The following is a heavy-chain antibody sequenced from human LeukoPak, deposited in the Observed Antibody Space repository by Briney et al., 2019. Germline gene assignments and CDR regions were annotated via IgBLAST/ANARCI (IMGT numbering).Heavy chain of an antibody. CDR3: ARRGYSSSWYGGWFDP. Sequence: SGTLSLTCAVYGGSFSGYYWSWIRQPPGKGLEWIGEINHSGSTNYNPSLKSRVTISVDTSKNQFSLKLSSVTAADTAVYYCARRGYSSSWYGGWFDPWGQGTLVTVSS. CDR2: INHSGST. J-gene: IGHJ5*02. V-gene: IGHV4-34*01. D-gene: IGHD6-13*01. CDR1: GGSFSGYY.